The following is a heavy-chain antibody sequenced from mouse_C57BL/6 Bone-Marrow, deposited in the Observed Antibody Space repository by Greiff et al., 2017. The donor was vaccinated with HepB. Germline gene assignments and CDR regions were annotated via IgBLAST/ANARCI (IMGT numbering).Heavy chain of an antibody. D-gene: IGHD2-2*01. J-gene: IGHJ3*01. CDR3: ARGGVKGWFAY. V-gene: IGHV1-64*01. CDR1: GYTFTSYW. Sequence: QVQLQQPGAELVKPGASVKLSCKASGYTFTSYWMHWVKQRPGQGLEWIGMIHPNSGSTNYNEKFKSKATLTVDKSSSTAYMQLRSLTSEDSAVYYCARGGVKGWFAYWGQGTLVTVSA. CDR2: IHPNSGST.